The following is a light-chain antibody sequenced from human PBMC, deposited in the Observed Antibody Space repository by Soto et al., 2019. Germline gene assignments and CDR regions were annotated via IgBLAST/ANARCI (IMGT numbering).Light chain of an antibody. CDR1: QDITSH. CDR3: QQRKNYPIT. V-gene: IGKV1-9*01. Sequence: DIQLTQSPSFLSASVGDRVTITCRASQDITSHLAWYQQKPGKAPKLLIHTASTLQTGVPSRFSGSGSGTEFTPTISSLQPEDFATYYCQQRKNYPITFGQGTRLEIK. CDR2: TAS. J-gene: IGKJ5*01.